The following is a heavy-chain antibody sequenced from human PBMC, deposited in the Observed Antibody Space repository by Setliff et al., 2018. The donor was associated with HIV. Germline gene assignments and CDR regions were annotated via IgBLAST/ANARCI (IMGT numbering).Heavy chain of an antibody. V-gene: IGHV1-18*01. J-gene: IGHJ4*02. CDR3: ARIGPFAYDSSGYAHY. CDR1: GYTFTSFG. CDR2: ISAYNGDT. Sequence: VKVSCKASGYTFTSFGISWVRQAPGQGLEWMGWISAYNGDTNYAQQFQGRVTMTTDTSTSTAYMELRSLRSDDTAVYYCARIGPFAYDSSGYAHYWGQGTLVTVSS. D-gene: IGHD3-22*01.